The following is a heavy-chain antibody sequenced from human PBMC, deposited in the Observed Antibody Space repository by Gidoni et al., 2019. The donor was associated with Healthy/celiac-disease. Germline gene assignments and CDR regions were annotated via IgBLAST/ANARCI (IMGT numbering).Heavy chain of an antibody. CDR2: IFSNDEK. D-gene: IGHD2-2*02. V-gene: IGHV2-26*01. CDR1: GFSLSNARMG. J-gene: IGHJ6*02. Sequence: QVTLKESGPVLVKPTETLTLTCTVSGFSLSNARMGVSWIRQPPGKALEWLAHIFSNDEKSYSTSLKSRLTISKDTSKSQVVLTMTNMDPVDTATYYCARMTRRGLYGDYYYYGMDVWGQGTTVTVSS. CDR3: ARMTRRGLYGDYYYYGMDV.